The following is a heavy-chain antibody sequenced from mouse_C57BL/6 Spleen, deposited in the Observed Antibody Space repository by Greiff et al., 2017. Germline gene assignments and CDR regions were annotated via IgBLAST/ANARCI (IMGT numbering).Heavy chain of an antibody. Sequence: QVQLQQPGAELVKPGASVKLSCKASGYTFTSYWMHWVKQRPGQGLEWIGMIHPSSGSTNYNEKFKSKATLTVDKSSSTAYMQLSSLTSEYSAVYFCVSGAMPSDMDVWGKGTSVTVSS. CDR1: GYTFTSYW. CDR2: IHPSSGST. D-gene: IGHD6-1*01. J-gene: IGHJ4*01. CDR3: VSGAMPSDMDV. V-gene: IGHV1-64*01.